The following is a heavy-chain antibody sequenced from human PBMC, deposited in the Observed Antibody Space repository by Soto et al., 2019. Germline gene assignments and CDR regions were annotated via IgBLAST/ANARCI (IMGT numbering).Heavy chain of an antibody. J-gene: IGHJ3*02. CDR3: ARDYQQDPGGPTIAFDI. Sequence: ASVKVSCKASGYTFTGYYMRWVRQAPGQGLEWMGWINPNSGGTNYAQKFQGWVTMTRDTSVSTAYKELSRLRSDDTAVYYCARDYQQDPGGPTIAFDIWGQGTMVTVSS. CDR1: GYTFTGYY. V-gene: IGHV1-2*04. D-gene: IGHD6-13*01. CDR2: INPNSGGT.